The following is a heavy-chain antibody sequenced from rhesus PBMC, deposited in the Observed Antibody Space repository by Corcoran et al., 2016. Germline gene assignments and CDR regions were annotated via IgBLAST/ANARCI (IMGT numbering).Heavy chain of an antibody. CDR2: INGYSGRT. V-gene: IGHV4-80*01. CDR3: TSPVRYRFDV. J-gene: IGHJ5-1*01. D-gene: IGHD3-9*01. CDR1: GISVSSDY. Sequence: QLKLQESGPGLVKPSETLSVTCGVSGISVSSDYWIWIRQGPGKGLEWIGEINGYSGRTNYNPSLKSRVTISNDVSKNQFSLKLTSVTAADTAVYYCTSPVRYRFDVWGPGVLVSVSS.